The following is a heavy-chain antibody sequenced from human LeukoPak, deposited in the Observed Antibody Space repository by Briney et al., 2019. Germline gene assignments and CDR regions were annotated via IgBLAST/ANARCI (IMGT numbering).Heavy chain of an antibody. J-gene: IGHJ5*02. Sequence: PGGSLRLSCATSGFTFDDYGMSWVRQAPGKGLEWVSGIKWNGGSTGYAGSGKGRFTISRDNAKNSLYLQMNSLRAEDTALYYCARDATVVTPTWFDPWGQGTLVTVSS. CDR3: ARDATVVTPTWFDP. V-gene: IGHV3-20*04. D-gene: IGHD4-23*01. CDR2: IKWNGGST. CDR1: GFTFDDYG.